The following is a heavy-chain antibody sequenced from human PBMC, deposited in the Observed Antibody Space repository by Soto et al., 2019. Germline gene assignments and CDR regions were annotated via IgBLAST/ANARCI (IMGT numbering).Heavy chain of an antibody. CDR1: GDSISSYS. D-gene: IGHD2-2*03. Sequence: QVQLQVSGPGLVKPSETLSLTCTVSGDSISSYSWSWIRQPPGKGLEWIGNIHYTGNTKDSTSLKSRVTKSVDTSKNHFSLKLISVTTADTAVYCCAREGNLGRWIQPLDSWGQGTLVTVSS. V-gene: IGHV4-59*01. CDR3: AREGNLGRWIQPLDS. CDR2: IHYTGNT. J-gene: IGHJ4*02.